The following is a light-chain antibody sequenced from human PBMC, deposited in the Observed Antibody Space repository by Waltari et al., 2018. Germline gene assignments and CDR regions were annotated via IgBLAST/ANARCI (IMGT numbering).Light chain of an antibody. J-gene: IGKJ1*01. V-gene: IGKV4-1*01. CDR3: QQYYSTLTWT. CDR2: WAS. CDR1: QSVLYSSNNKNY. Sequence: ILMTHSPDSLAVSLGERATINCKSSQSVLYSSNNKNYLAWYQQKPGQPPKLLIYWASTRESGVPDRFSGSGSGTDFTLTISSLQAEDVAVYYCQQYYSTLTWTFGQGTKVEIK.